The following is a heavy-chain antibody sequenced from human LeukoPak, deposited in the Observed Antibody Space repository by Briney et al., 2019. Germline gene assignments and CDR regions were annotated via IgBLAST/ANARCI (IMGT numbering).Heavy chain of an antibody. D-gene: IGHD2-2*01. CDR1: GYTFTSYD. J-gene: IGHJ4*02. V-gene: IGHV1-8*01. CDR2: MNPNSGNT. Sequence: ASVKVSCKASGYTFTSYDINWVRQATGQGLEWMGWMNPNSGNTGYAQEFQGRVTMTRNTSISTAYMELSSLRSEDTAVYYCARVRLGSKGIVVVPALPFDYWGQGTLVTVSS. CDR3: ARVRLGSKGIVVVPALPFDY.